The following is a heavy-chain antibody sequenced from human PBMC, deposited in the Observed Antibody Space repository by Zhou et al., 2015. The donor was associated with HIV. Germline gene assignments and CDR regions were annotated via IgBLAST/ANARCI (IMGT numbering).Heavy chain of an antibody. CDR1: GGTFSSYA. Sequence: QVQLVQSGAEVKKPGSSVKVSCKASGGTFSSYAISWVRQAPGQGLEWMGGIIPIFGTANYAQKFQGRVTITADESTSTAYMELSSLRSEDTAVYYCARSYGSGSWGLYYYYGMDVWGQGDHGSPSP. V-gene: IGHV1-69*12. CDR2: IIPIFGTA. D-gene: IGHD3-10*01. CDR3: ARSYGSGSWGLYYYYGMDV. J-gene: IGHJ6*02.